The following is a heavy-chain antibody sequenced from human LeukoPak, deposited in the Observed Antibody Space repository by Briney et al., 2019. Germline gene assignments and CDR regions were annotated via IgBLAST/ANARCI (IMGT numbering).Heavy chain of an antibody. V-gene: IGHV1-69*13. Sequence: SVKVSCKASGGTFSSYAISWVRQAPGQGLEWMGGIIPIFGTANYAQKFQGRVTITADESTSTAYMELSSLRSEDTAVYYCARGYYGSGTPPDYWGQGTLVTVSS. CDR3: ARGYYGSGTPPDY. CDR1: GGTFSSYA. CDR2: IIPIFGTA. J-gene: IGHJ4*02. D-gene: IGHD3-10*01.